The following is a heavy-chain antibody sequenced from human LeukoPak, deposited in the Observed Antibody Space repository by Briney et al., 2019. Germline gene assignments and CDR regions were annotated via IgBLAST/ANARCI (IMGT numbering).Heavy chain of an antibody. CDR1: GFTFSDYY. CDR3: ARVNRVTAIQELDY. D-gene: IGHD2-21*02. CDR2: ISSSGSTI. J-gene: IGHJ4*02. Sequence: GGSLRLSCAASGFTFSDYYMTWIRQAPGKGLEWVSCISSSGSTIFYADSVKGRFTISRDNAKSSLFLQMNSLRAEDTAVYYCARVNRVTAIQELDYWGQGALVTVSS. V-gene: IGHV3-11*01.